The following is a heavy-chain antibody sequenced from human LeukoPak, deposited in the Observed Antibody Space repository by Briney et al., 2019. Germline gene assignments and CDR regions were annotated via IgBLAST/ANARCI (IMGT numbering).Heavy chain of an antibody. J-gene: IGHJ6*02. CDR1: GVSIGGDF. Sequence: SETLSLTCTVSGVSIGGDFWNWIRQPAGKGLEWIGRMYTSGSTNYSPALKSRVTMSVDTSKNQFSLKLSSVTAADTAVYYCARERVVVVAADPLDYYGMDVWGQGTTVTVSS. CDR3: ARERVVVVAADPLDYYGMDV. CDR2: MYTSGST. D-gene: IGHD2-15*01. V-gene: IGHV4-4*07.